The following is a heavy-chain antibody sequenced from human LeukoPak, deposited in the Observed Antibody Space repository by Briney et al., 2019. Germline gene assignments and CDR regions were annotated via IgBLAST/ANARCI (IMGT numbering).Heavy chain of an antibody. D-gene: IGHD3-10*01. J-gene: IGHJ4*01. CDR2: ISGSGGET. Sequence: PGGSLRLSCAASGFTFNSYAMSWGRQAPGKGLEWVSHISGSGGETYYADSVKGQFTISRDNSKNTLYLQMNSLRAEDTAVYYCAEVESSYCRIWGQGTLVTVSS. CDR1: GFTFNSYA. CDR3: AEVESSYCRI. V-gene: IGHV3-23*01.